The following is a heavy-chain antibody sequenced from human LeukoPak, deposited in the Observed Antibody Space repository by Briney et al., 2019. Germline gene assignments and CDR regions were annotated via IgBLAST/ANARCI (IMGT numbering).Heavy chain of an antibody. J-gene: IGHJ5*02. V-gene: IGHV1-69*05. Sequence: SVKVSCKASGGTFSSYAISGVRQAPGQGLEWMGGIIPIFGTANYAQKFQGRVTITTDESTSTAYMELSSLRSEDTAVYYCARDWGSSSWYFSWFDPWGQGTLVTVSS. CDR1: GGTFSSYA. D-gene: IGHD6-13*01. CDR2: IIPIFGTA. CDR3: ARDWGSSSWYFSWFDP.